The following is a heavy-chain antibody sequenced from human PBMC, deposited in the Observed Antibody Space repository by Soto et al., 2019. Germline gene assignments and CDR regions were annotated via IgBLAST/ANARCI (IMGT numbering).Heavy chain of an antibody. J-gene: IGHJ5*02. D-gene: IGHD1-26*01. Sequence: SETLSLTCAFYGGSFSGYYWSWVRQPPGKGLEWIGEINHSGSTNYNPSLKSRVTISVDTSKNQFSLKLNSVTAADTAVYYCASGGWEVRFDPWGQGTPVTVSS. CDR2: INHSGST. V-gene: IGHV4-34*01. CDR1: GGSFSGYY. CDR3: ASGGWEVRFDP.